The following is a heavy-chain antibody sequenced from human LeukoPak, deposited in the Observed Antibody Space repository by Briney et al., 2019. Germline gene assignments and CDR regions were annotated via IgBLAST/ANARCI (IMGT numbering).Heavy chain of an antibody. CDR3: TTVTDGRSDF. V-gene: IGHV3-15*01. CDR1: GFTFSNAW. CDR2: IKSKINDGTA. J-gene: IGHJ4*02. Sequence: GGSLRLSCAASGFTFSNAWMSWVRQAPGKGLEWVGRIKSKINDGTADYAAPVKGRFTISRDDLKNTLYLQMNSLKTEDTAVYYCTTVTDGRSDFWGQGTLVTVSS. D-gene: IGHD2-8*01.